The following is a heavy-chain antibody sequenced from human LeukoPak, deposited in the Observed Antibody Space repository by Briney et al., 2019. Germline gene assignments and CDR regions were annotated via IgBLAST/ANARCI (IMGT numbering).Heavy chain of an antibody. J-gene: IGHJ4*02. CDR3: ARLSARRAPFDY. D-gene: IGHD6-6*01. CDR2: INHSGST. Sequence: SETLSLTCAVYGGSFSGYYWSWIRQPPGKGLEWIGEINHSGSTNYNPSLKSRVTISVDTSKNQFSLKLSSVTAADTAVYYCARLSARRAPFDYWGQGTLVTVSS. V-gene: IGHV4-34*01. CDR1: GGSFSGYY.